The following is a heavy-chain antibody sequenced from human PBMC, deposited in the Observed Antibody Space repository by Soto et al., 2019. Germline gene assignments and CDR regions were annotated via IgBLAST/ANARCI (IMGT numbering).Heavy chain of an antibody. Sequence: GGSLRLSCSASGFTFSSYAMHWVRQAPGRGLEYVSAISSNGGSTYYADSVKGRFTISRDNSKNTLYLQMSSLRAEDTAVYYCVKETHIAVAGTPPARSDAFDIWGQGTMVTVSS. CDR3: VKETHIAVAGTPPARSDAFDI. D-gene: IGHD6-19*01. V-gene: IGHV3-64D*08. CDR1: GFTFSSYA. CDR2: ISSNGGST. J-gene: IGHJ3*02.